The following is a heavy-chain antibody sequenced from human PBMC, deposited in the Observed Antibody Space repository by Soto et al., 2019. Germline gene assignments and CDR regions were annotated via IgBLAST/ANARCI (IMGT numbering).Heavy chain of an antibody. CDR3: ARAPYSSSWYAY. CDR1: GYTFTGYY. CDR2: INPNSGGT. J-gene: IGHJ4*02. Sequence: GASVKVSCKASGYTFTGYYMHWVRQALGQGLEWMGWINPNSGGTNYAQKFQGRVTMTRDTSISTAYMELSRLRSDDTAVYYCARAPYSSSWYAYWGQGTLVTVSS. V-gene: IGHV1-2*02. D-gene: IGHD6-13*01.